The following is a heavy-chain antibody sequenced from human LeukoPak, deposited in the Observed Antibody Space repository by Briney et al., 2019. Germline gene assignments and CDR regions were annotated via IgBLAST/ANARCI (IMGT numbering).Heavy chain of an antibody. CDR2: ISRSGGIT. J-gene: IGHJ4*02. D-gene: IGHD1-26*01. V-gene: IGHV3-23*01. Sequence: TGGSLRLSCVASGFHFSSYWMTWVRQAPGKGLEWVSAISRSGGITYYADSVKGRFTISRDNSKNTLYLQMNSLRADDTAVYYCAKDGGSYTGYFDYWGQGTLVTVSS. CDR3: AKDGGSYTGYFDY. CDR1: GFHFSSYW.